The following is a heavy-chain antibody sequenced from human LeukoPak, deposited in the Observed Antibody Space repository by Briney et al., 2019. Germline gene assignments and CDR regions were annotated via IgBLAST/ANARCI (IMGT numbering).Heavy chain of an antibody. CDR1: GGSISSYY. CDR2: IYSSGST. J-gene: IGHJ5*02. CDR3: ARDLAVPPYNWFDP. V-gene: IGHV4-4*07. D-gene: IGHD2-2*01. Sequence: SETLSLTCTVSGGSISSYYWSWIRQPAGKGLEWIGRIYSSGSTNHNPSLKGRVAMSVDTSNNQFSLKLSSVTAADTAVYYCARDLAVPPYNWFDPWGQGTLVTVSS.